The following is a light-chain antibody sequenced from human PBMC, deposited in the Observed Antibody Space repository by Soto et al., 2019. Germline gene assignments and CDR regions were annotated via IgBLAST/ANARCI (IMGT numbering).Light chain of an antibody. CDR3: QEYKSYSWT. J-gene: IGKJ1*01. Sequence: IQMTQSPSTLSASVGDRVTITCRASQTIGWRLAWYQQKPGKAPKLLIYDASNLESGVPSRVSGSGSGTEFTLTLDSLQPDYFATYYCQEYKSYSWTFGQGTRV. CDR1: QTIGWR. CDR2: DAS. V-gene: IGKV1-5*01.